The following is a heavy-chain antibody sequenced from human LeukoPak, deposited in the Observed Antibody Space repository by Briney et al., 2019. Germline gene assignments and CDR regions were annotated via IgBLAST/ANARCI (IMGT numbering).Heavy chain of an antibody. CDR1: GFTLRSYW. D-gene: IGHD2-2*01. CDR3: AKDGTSNWYGWFDP. Sequence: GGSLRLSCAASGFTLRSYWLHWVRQVPGKGLVWVSRINGDGSNSNYADSVKGRFTISRDNAKNTLYLQMNSLRAEDTAIYYCAKDGTSNWYGWFDPWGQGTLVTVSS. V-gene: IGHV3-74*01. CDR2: INGDGSNS. J-gene: IGHJ5*02.